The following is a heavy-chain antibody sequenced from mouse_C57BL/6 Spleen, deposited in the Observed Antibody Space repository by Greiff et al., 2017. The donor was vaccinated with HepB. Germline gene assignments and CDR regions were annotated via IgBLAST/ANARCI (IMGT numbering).Heavy chain of an antibody. CDR3: ATTVPNYYAMDY. CDR2: ISSGSSTI. CDR1: GFTFSDYG. Sequence: EVKVVESGGGLVKPGGSLKLSCAASGFTFSDYGMHWVRQAPEKGLEWVAYISSGSSTIYYADTVKGRFTISRDNAKNTLFLHMTSLRSEDTAMYYCATTVPNYYAMDYWGQGTSVTVSS. D-gene: IGHD1-1*01. J-gene: IGHJ4*01. V-gene: IGHV5-17*01.